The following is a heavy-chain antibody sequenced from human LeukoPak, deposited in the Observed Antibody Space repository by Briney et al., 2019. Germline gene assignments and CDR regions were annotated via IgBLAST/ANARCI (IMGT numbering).Heavy chain of an antibody. J-gene: IGHJ4*02. CDR1: GFTFSSYG. CDR3: AKNVLRFLEWLFDY. D-gene: IGHD3-3*01. Sequence: GGSLRLSCAASGFTFSSYGMHWVRQAPGKGLEWVAVISYDGSNKYYADSVKGRFTISRDNSKNTPYLQMNSLRAEDTAVYYCAKNVLRFLEWLFDYWGQGTLVTVSS. V-gene: IGHV3-30*18. CDR2: ISYDGSNK.